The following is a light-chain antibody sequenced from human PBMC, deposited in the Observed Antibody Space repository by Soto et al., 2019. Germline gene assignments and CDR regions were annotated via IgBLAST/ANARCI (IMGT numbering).Light chain of an antibody. CDR3: QQYYNLPRT. CDR2: GAS. Sequence: EIVMKQSPATLSVSPGERATLSCRASENIYTNLAWYQQKPGQAPRLLFYGASTRATGLPARFSGTGSGTEFTLTINSLQAEDSAVYYCQQYYNLPRTFGQGARLEIK. CDR1: ENIYTN. J-gene: IGKJ5*01. V-gene: IGKV3-15*01.